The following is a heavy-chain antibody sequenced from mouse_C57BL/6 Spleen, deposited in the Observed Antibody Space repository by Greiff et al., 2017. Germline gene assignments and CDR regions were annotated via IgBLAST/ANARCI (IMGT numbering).Heavy chain of an antibody. V-gene: IGHV1-52*01. Sequence: KQSCKASGYTFTSYWMHWVKQRPIQGLEWIGNIDPSDSETHYNQKFKDKATLTVDKSSSTAYMQLSSLTSEDSAVYYCARPGSSGYYAMDYWGQGTSVTVSS. J-gene: IGHJ4*01. CDR2: IDPSDSET. CDR3: ARPGSSGYYAMDY. D-gene: IGHD1-1*01. CDR1: GYTFTSYW.